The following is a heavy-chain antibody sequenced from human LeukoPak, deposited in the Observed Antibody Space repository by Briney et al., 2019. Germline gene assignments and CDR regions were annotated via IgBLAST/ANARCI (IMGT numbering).Heavy chain of an antibody. Sequence: PGGSLRLSCAASGFTFSRYSMNWVRQAPGKGLEWVSSISISSNYIYYPDSLKGRFTISRDNAKNSLYLQMNSLRAEDTAVYYCARSGNNYYYYMDVWGKGTTVTVSS. D-gene: IGHD2/OR15-2a*01. V-gene: IGHV3-21*01. CDR3: ARSGNNYYYYMDV. CDR1: GFTFSRYS. J-gene: IGHJ6*03. CDR2: ISISSNYI.